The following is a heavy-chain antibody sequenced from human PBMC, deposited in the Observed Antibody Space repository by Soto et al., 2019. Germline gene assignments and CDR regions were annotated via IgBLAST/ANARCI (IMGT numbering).Heavy chain of an antibody. CDR3: ARVSYGSGGPYGMDV. D-gene: IGHD6-19*01. CDR2: ISPHNDNT. CDR1: GYTFSDYY. Sequence: ASVKVSCRASGYTFSDYYVTWVRQAPGHGLEWMGWISPHNDNTNLAQNVKGRVILTTDTSSNTAFMELRSLTSDDTATYYCARVSYGSGGPYGMDVWGQGTTVTVSS. V-gene: IGHV1-18*01. J-gene: IGHJ6*02.